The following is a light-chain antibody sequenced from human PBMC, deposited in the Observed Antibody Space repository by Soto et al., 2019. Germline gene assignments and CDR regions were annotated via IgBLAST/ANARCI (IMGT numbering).Light chain of an antibody. CDR3: QQSYSTPPEYT. V-gene: IGKV1-39*01. J-gene: IGKJ2*01. CDR1: QSISRY. CDR2: AAS. Sequence: DIQMTQSPSSLSASVGDRVTITCRASQSISRYLNWYQQKPGKAPKLLIYAASSLQSGVPSRFSGSGSGTDFTLTISSLQPEDFATYHCQQSYSTPPEYTCGQGTKLEIK.